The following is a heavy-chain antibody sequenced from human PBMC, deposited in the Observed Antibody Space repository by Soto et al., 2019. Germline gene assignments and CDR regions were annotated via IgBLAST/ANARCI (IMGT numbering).Heavy chain of an antibody. CDR2: ISGTGNTI. V-gene: IGHV3-11*01. Sequence: GSLRLSCAASGFTFNDYYMSWIRQAPGKGLEWVAYISGTGNTIYYADAVKGRFTISRDNAKNSLYLQMNSLGAEDTAVYYCARDDMDQLLSHLFYYYMDIWGRGTTVTVSS. CDR1: GFTFNDYY. J-gene: IGHJ6*03. CDR3: ARDDMDQLLSHLFYYYMDI. D-gene: IGHD2-2*01.